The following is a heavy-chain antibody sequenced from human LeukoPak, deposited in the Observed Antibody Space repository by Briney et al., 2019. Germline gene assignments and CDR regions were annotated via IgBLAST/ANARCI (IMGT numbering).Heavy chain of an antibody. CDR1: GYTFTGYY. Sequence: ASVKVSCKASGYTFTGYYMHWVRQAPGQGLEWMGWINPNSGGTNYAQKFQGRVTMTRDTSISTAYMELSRLRSDDTAVYYCATYCSSTSCYNPWGQGTLVTVSS. J-gene: IGHJ5*02. CDR3: ATYCSSTSCYNP. V-gene: IGHV1-2*02. D-gene: IGHD2-2*02. CDR2: INPNSGGT.